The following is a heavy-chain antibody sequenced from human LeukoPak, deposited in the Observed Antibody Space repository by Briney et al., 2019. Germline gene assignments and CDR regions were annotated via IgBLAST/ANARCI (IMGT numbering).Heavy chain of an antibody. D-gene: IGHD3-10*01. V-gene: IGHV3-48*02. Sequence: GGSLRLSCAASGFTFSSYSMNWVRQAPGKGLEWVSYISSSSSTIYYADTVKGRFTISRDNAKNSLYLQMNSLRDEDTAVYYCASWDYGSGDREWAFDIWGQGTMVTVSS. CDR2: ISSSSSTI. CDR1: GFTFSSYS. J-gene: IGHJ3*02. CDR3: ASWDYGSGDREWAFDI.